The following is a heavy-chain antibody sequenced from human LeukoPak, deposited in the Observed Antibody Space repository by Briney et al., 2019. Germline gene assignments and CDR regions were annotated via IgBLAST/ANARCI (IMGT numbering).Heavy chain of an antibody. Sequence: GGSLILSCAASGFTFSSYAMTWVRQAPGKGLEWVSVIGGSGGRTHYADSVKGRLTISRDNSKNTLYLQMNSLRAEDTAVYYCAKEISAAYYNYYGMDVWGQGTTVTVSS. V-gene: IGHV3-23*01. CDR1: GFTFSSYA. CDR3: AKEISAAYYNYYGMDV. CDR2: IGGSGGRT. D-gene: IGHD2-15*01. J-gene: IGHJ6*02.